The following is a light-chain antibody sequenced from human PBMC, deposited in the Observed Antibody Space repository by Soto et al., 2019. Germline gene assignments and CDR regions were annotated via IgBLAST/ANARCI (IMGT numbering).Light chain of an antibody. CDR2: DVT. Sequence: QSALTQPASVSGSPGQSITISCTGSSSDIGGYHYVSWYQQHPGKAPKLIIYDVTYRPSGLSYRFSAPKSGSTASLAISGLQPEDEADYYCSSYSGSTTHILLGGGTTLTVL. CDR1: SSDIGGYHY. V-gene: IGLV2-14*01. CDR3: SSYSGSTTHIL. J-gene: IGLJ2*01.